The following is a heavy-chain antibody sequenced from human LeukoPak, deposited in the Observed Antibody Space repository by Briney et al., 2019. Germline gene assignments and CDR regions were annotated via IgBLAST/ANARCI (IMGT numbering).Heavy chain of an antibody. V-gene: IGHV3-23*01. CDR3: AKVGTYYDFWSGYLFDY. Sequence: PSETLSLTCTVSGGSISSYYWSWVRQAPGKGLEWVSAISGSGGSTYYADSVKGRFTISRDNSKNTLYLQMNSLRAEDTAVYYCAKVGTYYDFWSGYLFDYWGQGTLVTVSS. J-gene: IGHJ4*02. CDR1: GGSISSYY. CDR2: ISGSGGST. D-gene: IGHD3-3*01.